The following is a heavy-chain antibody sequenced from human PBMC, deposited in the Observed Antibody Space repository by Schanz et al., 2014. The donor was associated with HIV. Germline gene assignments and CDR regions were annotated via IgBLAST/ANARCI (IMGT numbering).Heavy chain of an antibody. CDR1: GFTFSGYG. J-gene: IGHJ5*02. Sequence: EVQLVESGGALVQPGGSLRLSCVASGFTFSGYGLHWVRQAPGEGLVWVSRISDSGGSTYYADSVKGRFSISRDNSKNTLYLQMNSLRAEDTAVYYCAKIRRLLTRWDWFDPWGQGTLVTVSS. V-gene: IGHV3-23*04. CDR3: AKIRRLLTRWDWFDP. D-gene: IGHD6-25*01. CDR2: ISDSGGST.